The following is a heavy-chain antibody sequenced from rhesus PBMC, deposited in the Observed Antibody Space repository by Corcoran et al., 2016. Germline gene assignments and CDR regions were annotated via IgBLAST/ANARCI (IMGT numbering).Heavy chain of an antibody. J-gene: IGHJ4*01. D-gene: IGHD6-25*01. CDR1: GFTVRDYA. V-gene: IGHV3-153D*01. CDR3: TRGAAAQNY. Sequence: EVQLVESGGGLGQPGGSLRLSCAASGFTVRDYAMDWGRQGPGKGLEWVGFIGSKAYGGTAEYAASVKGRFTISRDDSKDTAYLQMSSLKTEDTAVYYCTRGAAAQNYWGQGVLVTVSS. CDR2: IGSKAYGGTA.